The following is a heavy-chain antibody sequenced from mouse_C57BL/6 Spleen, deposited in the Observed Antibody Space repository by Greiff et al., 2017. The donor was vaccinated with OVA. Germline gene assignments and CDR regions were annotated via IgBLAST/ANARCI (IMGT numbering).Heavy chain of an antibody. Sequence: VQLHQPGAELVKPGASVKLSCKASGYTFTSYWMQWVKQRPGQGLEWIGEIDPSDSYTNYNQKFKGKATLTVDTSSSTAYMQLSSLTSEDSAVYYCARGQLRLLYYFDYWGQGTTLTVSS. D-gene: IGHD3-2*02. V-gene: IGHV1-50*01. CDR1: GYTFTSYW. CDR3: ARGQLRLLYYFDY. J-gene: IGHJ2*01. CDR2: IDPSDSYT.